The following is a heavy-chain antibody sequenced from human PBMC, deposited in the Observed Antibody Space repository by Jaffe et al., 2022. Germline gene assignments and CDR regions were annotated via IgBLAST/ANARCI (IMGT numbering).Heavy chain of an antibody. Sequence: EVQLLESGGGLVQPGGSLKLSCAASGFTFSDSDMTWVRQAPGKGLEYLSHISANSAYTQYADSVKGRFTISRDNSKNTLFLQMNSLRAEDTAVYYCGRRPPGSLDYWGQGTLVTVSS. CDR3: GRRPPGSLDY. D-gene: IGHD5-12*01. CDR1: GFTFSDSD. CDR2: ISANSAYT. V-gene: IGHV3-23*01. J-gene: IGHJ4*02.